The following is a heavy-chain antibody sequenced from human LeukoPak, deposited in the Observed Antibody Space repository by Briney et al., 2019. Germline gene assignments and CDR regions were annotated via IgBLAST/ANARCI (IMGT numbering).Heavy chain of an antibody. CDR2: IYTSGST. CDR1: GGSISSGSYY. D-gene: IGHD3-22*01. CDR3: ARGDYYDSSGYVIDY. V-gene: IGHV4-61*02. Sequence: SQTLSLTCTVSGGSISSGSYYWSWIRQPAGKGLEWIGRIYTSGSTNYNPSLKSRVTISVDTSKNQFSLKLSSVTAADTAVYYCARGDYYDSSGYVIDYWGQGTLVTVSS. J-gene: IGHJ4*02.